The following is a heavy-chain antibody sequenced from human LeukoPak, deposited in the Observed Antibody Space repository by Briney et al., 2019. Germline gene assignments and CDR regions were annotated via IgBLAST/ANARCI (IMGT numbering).Heavy chain of an antibody. V-gene: IGHV3-74*01. D-gene: IGHD2-15*01. CDR1: GFTFSDDW. J-gene: IGHJ6*02. CDR3: AKDLGYCSGGSCYGIRDYYYYGVDV. Sequence: GGSLRLSCAASGFTFSDDWMHWVRQAPGKGLVWVSRINADGSSTTYADSVKGRFTISRDNSKNTLYLQMNSLRAEDTAVYYCAKDLGYCSGGSCYGIRDYYYYGVDVWGQGTTVTVSS. CDR2: INADGSST.